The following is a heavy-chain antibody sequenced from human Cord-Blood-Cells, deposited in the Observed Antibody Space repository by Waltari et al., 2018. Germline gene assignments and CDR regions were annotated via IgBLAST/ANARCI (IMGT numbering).Heavy chain of an antibody. J-gene: IGHJ3*02. D-gene: IGHD1-26*01. CDR3: AREGSGSYYEDAFDI. Sequence: QVTLKESGPVLVKPTETLTLTCTVSGFSLSNARMGVSWIRQPPGKALEWLAHIFSNDKKSYSTSLKSRLTISKDTSKSQVVLTMTNMDPVDTATYYCAREGSGSYYEDAFDIWGQGTMVTVSS. V-gene: IGHV2-26*01. CDR1: GFSLSNARMG. CDR2: IFSNDKK.